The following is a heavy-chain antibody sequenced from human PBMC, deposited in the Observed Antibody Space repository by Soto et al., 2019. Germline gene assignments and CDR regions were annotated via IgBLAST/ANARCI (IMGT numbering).Heavy chain of an antibody. Sequence: QVQLLQSGAEVKKPGSSVRVSCEASGGTFRTYAISWVRQAPGQGLEWMGEIIPIFGKVNYAQKFQGRVTITADESTAPVYMELRSLTSEDTAVYYCAKGAVAGTPTSYYYYGMDVWGQGTTVTVS. J-gene: IGHJ6*02. CDR2: IIPIFGKV. CDR1: GGTFRTYA. CDR3: AKGAVAGTPTSYYYYGMDV. D-gene: IGHD6-19*01. V-gene: IGHV1-69*12.